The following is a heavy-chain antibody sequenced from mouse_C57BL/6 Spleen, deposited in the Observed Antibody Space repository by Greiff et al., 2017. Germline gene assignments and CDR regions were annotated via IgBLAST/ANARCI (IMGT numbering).Heavy chain of an antibody. D-gene: IGHD2-13*01. CDR3: ARGRMTIEGFDY. V-gene: IGHV1-61*01. CDR2: IYPSDSET. CDR1: GYTFTSYW. J-gene: IGHJ3*01. Sequence: VQLQQPGAELVRPGSSVKLSCKASGYTFTSYWMDWVKQRPGQGLEWIGNIYPSDSETHYNEKFKGKATLTVDKSSSTAYMQLSSLTSEDSAVYYCARGRMTIEGFDYWGQGTTVTVSA.